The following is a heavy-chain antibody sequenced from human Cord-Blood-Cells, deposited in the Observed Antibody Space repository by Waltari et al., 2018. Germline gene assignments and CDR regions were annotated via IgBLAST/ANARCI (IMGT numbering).Heavy chain of an antibody. D-gene: IGHD3-16*02. J-gene: IGHJ4*02. CDR1: GGSISSISYY. V-gene: IGHV4-39*01. CDR3: ARLATFGGVIVDY. Sequence: QLQLQESGPGLVKPSETLSLTCTVSGGSISSISYYWGWIRQPPGKGLEWIGSLYYSGSTYYNPSLKSRVTISVDTSKNQFSLKLSSVTAADTAVYYCARLATFGGVIVDYWGQGTLVTVSS. CDR2: LYYSGST.